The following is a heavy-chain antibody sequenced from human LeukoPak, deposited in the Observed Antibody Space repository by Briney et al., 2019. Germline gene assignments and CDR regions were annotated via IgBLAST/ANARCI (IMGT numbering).Heavy chain of an antibody. CDR2: IIPILGRA. V-gene: IGHV1-69*04. CDR1: GYTFTGYY. D-gene: IGHD6-13*01. J-gene: IGHJ4*02. CDR3: ARETILSAGQIDF. Sequence: SVKVSCKASGYTFTGYYMHWVRQAPGQGLEWMGRIIPILGRAKSAQKFQDRVTITADKSTGSAYMELNSLRSEDTAVYFCARETILSAGQIDFWGRGTLVTVSS.